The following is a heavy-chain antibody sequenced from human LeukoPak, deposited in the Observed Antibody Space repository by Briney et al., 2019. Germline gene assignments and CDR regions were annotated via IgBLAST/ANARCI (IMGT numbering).Heavy chain of an antibody. J-gene: IGHJ5*02. CDR3: ARRYYSSGWCGLSPGTVWFDP. Sequence: ASVKVSCKASGGTFSSYAISWVRQAPGQGLEWMGGIIPIFGTANYAQKFQGRVTITADESTSTAYMELSSLRSEDTAVYYCARRYYSSGWCGLSPGTVWFDPWGQGTLVTVSS. V-gene: IGHV1-69*13. CDR1: GGTFSSYA. D-gene: IGHD6-19*01. CDR2: IIPIFGTA.